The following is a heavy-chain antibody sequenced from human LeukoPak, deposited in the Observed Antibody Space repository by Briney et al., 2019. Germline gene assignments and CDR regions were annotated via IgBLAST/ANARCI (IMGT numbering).Heavy chain of an antibody. CDR1: AGSVSSGSYY. J-gene: IGHJ4*02. V-gene: IGHV4-61*01. CDR3: ARGIGGYSYGSLDY. CDR2: IYYSGST. Sequence: SENLSLTCAVSAGSVSSGSYYWSWIRQPPGKGLEWIGHIYYSGSTNYNPSLKSRVTISIDTSKNQFSLKLSSVTAADTAVYYCARGIGGYSYGSLDYWGQGTLVTVSS. D-gene: IGHD5-18*01.